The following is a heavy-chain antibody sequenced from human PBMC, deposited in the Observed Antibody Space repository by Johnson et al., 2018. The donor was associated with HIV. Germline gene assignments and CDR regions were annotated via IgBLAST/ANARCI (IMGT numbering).Heavy chain of an antibody. V-gene: IGHV3-9*01. CDR2: ISWNSGSI. CDR3: ARDWRACCGGDCYSNAFDI. D-gene: IGHD2-21*02. Sequence: VQLVESGGGLVQPGGSLRLSCTASGFTFGDYAMHWVRQAPGKGLEWVSGISWNSGSIGYADSVKGRFTISRDNAKNSLYLQMNSLRAEDTAVYYCARDWRACCGGDCYSNAFDIWGQGTMVTVSS. CDR1: GFTFGDYA. J-gene: IGHJ3*02.